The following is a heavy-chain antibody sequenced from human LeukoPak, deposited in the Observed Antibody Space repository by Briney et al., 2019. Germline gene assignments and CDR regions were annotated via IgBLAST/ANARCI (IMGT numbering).Heavy chain of an antibody. J-gene: IGHJ3*02. D-gene: IGHD6-19*01. V-gene: IGHV4-59*11. Sequence: SETLSLTCSVSGASMSGHYWSWIRQPPGKGLEYIGNIFYIGTTNYNPSLKGRVTISVDTSKNQFSLKLSSVTAADTAVYYCARIREGTVAGPFDAFDIWGQGTMVTVSS. CDR2: IFYIGTT. CDR1: GASMSGHY. CDR3: ARIREGTVAGPFDAFDI.